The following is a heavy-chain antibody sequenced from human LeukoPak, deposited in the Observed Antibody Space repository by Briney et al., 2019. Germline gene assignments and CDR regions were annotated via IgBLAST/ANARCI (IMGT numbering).Heavy chain of an antibody. Sequence: ASVKVSCKASGYTSTSYGISWVRQAPGQGLEWMGWISAYNGNTNYAQKLQGRVTMTTDTSTSTAYMELRSLRSDDTAVYYCAGHSRDYDYVWGSYWAFDIWGQGTMVTVSS. J-gene: IGHJ3*02. CDR2: ISAYNGNT. CDR1: GYTSTSYG. D-gene: IGHD3-16*01. CDR3: AGHSRDYDYVWGSYWAFDI. V-gene: IGHV1-18*01.